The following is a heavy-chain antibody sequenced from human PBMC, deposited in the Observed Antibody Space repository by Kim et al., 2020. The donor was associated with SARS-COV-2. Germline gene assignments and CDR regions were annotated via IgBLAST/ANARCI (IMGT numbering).Heavy chain of an antibody. CDR3: ARGGYSSGWYSSVLNFDY. CDR1: GGSISSYY. D-gene: IGHD6-19*01. Sequence: SETLSLTCTVSGGSISSYYWSWIRQPPGKGLEWIGYIYYSGSTNYNPSLKSRVTISVDTSKNQFSLKLSSVTAADTAVYYCARGGYSSGWYSSVLNFDYWGQGTLVTVSS. J-gene: IGHJ4*02. CDR2: IYYSGST. V-gene: IGHV4-59*01.